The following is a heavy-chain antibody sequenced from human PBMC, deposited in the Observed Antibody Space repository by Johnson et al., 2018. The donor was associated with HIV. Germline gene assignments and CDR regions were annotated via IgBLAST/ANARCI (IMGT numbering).Heavy chain of an antibody. J-gene: IGHJ3*02. CDR3: AKEDPWRRAFDI. CDR2: ITGDGSRT. D-gene: IGHD1-1*01. Sequence: VQLVESGGGLVQPGGSLRLSCGASGFTFNDHWMQWVRQAPGKGLVWVSRITGDGSRTSYADSVKGRFTISRDNSKTTLYLQMNGLRPEDTAVYYCAKEDPWRRAFDIWGQGTVVTVSS. CDR1: GFTFNDHW. V-gene: IGHV3-74*01.